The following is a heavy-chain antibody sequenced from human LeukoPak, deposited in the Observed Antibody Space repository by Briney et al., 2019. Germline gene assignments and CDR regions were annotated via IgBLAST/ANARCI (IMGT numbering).Heavy chain of an antibody. CDR3: ARGGDHPTYLFQYMDV. CDR1: RFKFSNYN. CDR2: ISTSSSYI. D-gene: IGHD3-16*01. J-gene: IGHJ6*03. V-gene: IGHV3-21*01. Sequence: PGGSLRLSCAASRFKFSNYNINWVRQAPGKGLEWVSSISTSSSYIYYADSVKGRFTISRDNAKNSLYLQMNSLRAEDTAVYYCARGGDHPTYLFQYMDVWGKGTPVTVSS.